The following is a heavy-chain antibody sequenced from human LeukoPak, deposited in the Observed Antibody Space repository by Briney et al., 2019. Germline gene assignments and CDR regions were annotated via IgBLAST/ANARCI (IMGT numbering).Heavy chain of an antibody. D-gene: IGHD5-24*01. CDR3: ARRDQAIDY. CDR2: IYYSGTT. Sequence: SETLSLTCTISGGSISSYYWGWIRQPPGKGLEWIGSIYYSGTTYYNPSLASRVTIFVDTSKNQFSLRLSSVTAADTAVYYCARRDQAIDYWGQGTLVTVSS. CDR1: GGSISSYY. V-gene: IGHV4-39*01. J-gene: IGHJ4*02.